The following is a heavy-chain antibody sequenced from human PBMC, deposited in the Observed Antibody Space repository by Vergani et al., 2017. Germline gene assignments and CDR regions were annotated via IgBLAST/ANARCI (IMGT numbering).Heavy chain of an antibody. CDR2: IYYTGTT. CDR1: GVSIGSNSYY. CDR3: KRHGRSGWAGYFQH. Sequence: QLQLQESGPGLVKPSETLSLTCTVSGVSIGSNSYYWGWIRQPPGKGLEWIGTIYYTGTTYYNEAHKSRLTISVDTSKNQFSLNLTSVTAADTAVYYCKRHGRSGWAGYFQHWGQGTLVTASS. J-gene: IGHJ1*01. D-gene: IGHD6-19*01. V-gene: IGHV4-39*01.